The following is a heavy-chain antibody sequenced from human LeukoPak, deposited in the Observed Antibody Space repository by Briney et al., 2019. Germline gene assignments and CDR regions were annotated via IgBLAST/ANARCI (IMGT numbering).Heavy chain of an antibody. Sequence: ASVKVSCKASGYTFTSYYMHWVRQAPGQGLEWMGIINPSGGSTSYAQKFQGRVTMTRDMSTSTVYMELSSLRSEDTAVYYCARDQQWLVKGYYYYYYMDVWGKGTTVTVSS. CDR1: GYTFTSYY. V-gene: IGHV1-46*01. CDR2: INPSGGST. J-gene: IGHJ6*03. D-gene: IGHD6-19*01. CDR3: ARDQQWLVKGYYYYYYMDV.